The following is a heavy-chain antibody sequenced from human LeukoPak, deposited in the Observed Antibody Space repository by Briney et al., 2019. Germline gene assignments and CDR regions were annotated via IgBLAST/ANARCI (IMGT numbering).Heavy chain of an antibody. V-gene: IGHV3-48*03. CDR2: ISSSGSTK. CDR1: GFTFSSYE. Sequence: GGSLRLSCAGSGFTFSSYEMNWVRQAPGKGLEWVSYISSSGSTKYYADSVKGRFTISRDNAKNSLYLQMNSLRAEDTAVYYCARDASSTWYADYFDYWGQGTLVTVSS. J-gene: IGHJ4*02. CDR3: ARDASSTWYADYFDY. D-gene: IGHD6-13*01.